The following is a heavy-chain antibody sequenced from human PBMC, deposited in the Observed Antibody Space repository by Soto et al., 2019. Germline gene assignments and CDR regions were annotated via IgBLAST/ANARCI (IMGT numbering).Heavy chain of an antibody. CDR3: ARERVGHSAMDV. J-gene: IGHJ6*02. D-gene: IGHD1-26*01. V-gene: IGHV4-59*12. CDR1: GGSITNYY. Sequence: QAQLQESGPGLVKPSETLSLMCTVSGGSITNYYWSWIRQSPAKGLEWIGYVSDSGSTKYNPSLNSRVTISVDTSKHQFSLKLTSLTAADTAVYYCARERVGHSAMDVWGQGTTVTVSS. CDR2: VSDSGST.